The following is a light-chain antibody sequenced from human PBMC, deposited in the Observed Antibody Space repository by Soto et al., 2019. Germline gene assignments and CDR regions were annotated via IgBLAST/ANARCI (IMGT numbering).Light chain of an antibody. CDR2: AVS. Sequence: QSVLTQPRSVSGSPGQSVTISCTGTNSDVGGYNSVSWYQQLPGKAPKLMISAVSQRPSGVPDRFSGSKSGNTASLTISGLQTEDEADYYCSLYTSTSTFVFGPGTKLTVL. CDR1: NSDVGGYNS. J-gene: IGLJ1*01. CDR3: SLYTSTSTFV. V-gene: IGLV2-11*01.